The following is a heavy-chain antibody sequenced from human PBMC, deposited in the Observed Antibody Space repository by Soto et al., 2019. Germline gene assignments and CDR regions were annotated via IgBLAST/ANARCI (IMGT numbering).Heavy chain of an antibody. D-gene: IGHD5-18*01. CDR1: GFSVSSNY. J-gene: IGHJ6*02. V-gene: IGHV3-53*01. Sequence: EGSLRLSCAASGFSVSSNYMSWVRQAPGKGLEWVSVIYSGGSTHYADSVKGRFTISRDNSKNTLYLQMNSLRAEDTAVYYCARDSTWIPYYHYGMDVWGQGTTVTVSS. CDR2: IYSGGST. CDR3: ARDSTWIPYYHYGMDV.